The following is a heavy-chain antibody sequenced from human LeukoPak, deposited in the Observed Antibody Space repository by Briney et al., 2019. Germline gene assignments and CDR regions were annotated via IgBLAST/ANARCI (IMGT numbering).Heavy chain of an antibody. CDR2: INHSGST. D-gene: IGHD3-22*01. J-gene: IGHJ3*02. CDR1: GFTFSSYS. Sequence: PGGSLRLSCAASGFTFSSYSMNWVRQAPGKGLEWIGEINHSGSTNYNPSLKSRVTISVDTSKNQFSLKLSSVTAADTAVYYCARRVVVRAFDIWGQGTMVTVSS. CDR3: ARRVVVRAFDI. V-gene: IGHV4-34*01.